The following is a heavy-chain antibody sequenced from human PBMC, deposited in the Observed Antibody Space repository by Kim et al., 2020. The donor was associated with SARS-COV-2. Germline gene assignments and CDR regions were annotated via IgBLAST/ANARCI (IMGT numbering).Heavy chain of an antibody. J-gene: IGHJ6*02. CDR2: ISSSSSYI. Sequence: GGSLRLSCAASGFTFSSYSMNWVRQAPGKGLEWVSSISSSSSYIYYADSVKGRFTISRDNAKNSLYLQMNSLRAEDTAVYYCARDTSPPTRVPDYYYYGMDVWGQGTTVTVSS. CDR3: ARDTSPPTRVPDYYYYGMDV. CDR1: GFTFSSYS. D-gene: IGHD2-2*01. V-gene: IGHV3-21*01.